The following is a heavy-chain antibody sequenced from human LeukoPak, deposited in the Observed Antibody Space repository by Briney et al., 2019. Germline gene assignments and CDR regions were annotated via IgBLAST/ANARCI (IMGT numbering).Heavy chain of an antibody. D-gene: IGHD4-17*01. Sequence: GGSLRLSCAASGFTVSSNYMSWVRQAPGKGLEWVSVIYSGGSTYYADSVKGRFTISRDNSKNTLYLQMNSLRAEDTAVYYCAKALGDYRREAYAFDIWGQGTMVTVSS. CDR3: AKALGDYRREAYAFDI. J-gene: IGHJ3*02. CDR2: IYSGGST. V-gene: IGHV3-66*01. CDR1: GFTVSSNY.